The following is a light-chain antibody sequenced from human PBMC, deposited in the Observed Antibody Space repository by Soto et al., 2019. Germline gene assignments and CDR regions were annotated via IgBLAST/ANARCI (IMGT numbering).Light chain of an antibody. Sequence: AIQMTQSPSSLSASVGDRVTITCRASQGIRNDLGWYQQKPGKAPELLIYAASTLESGVPSRFSGSGSGTDFTLTISSLQPDDFATYYCHLYTSYSQTFGQGTKVEIK. J-gene: IGKJ1*01. CDR1: QGIRND. CDR2: AAS. CDR3: HLYTSYSQT. V-gene: IGKV1-6*01.